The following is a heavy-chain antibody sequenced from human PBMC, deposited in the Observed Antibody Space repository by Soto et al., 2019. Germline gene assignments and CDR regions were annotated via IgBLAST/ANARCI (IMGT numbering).Heavy chain of an antibody. J-gene: IGHJ4*02. CDR1: GFTFSSYA. D-gene: IGHD6-19*01. CDR2: ISGSGGST. V-gene: IGHV3-23*01. Sequence: EVQLLESGGGLVQPGGSLRLSCAASGFTFSSYAMSLVRQAPGKGLEWVSVISGSGGSTYYADSVKGRFTISRDNSKNTLYLQMNSLRAEDTAVYYCARRSSGWYFDYWGQGTLVTVSS. CDR3: ARRSSGWYFDY.